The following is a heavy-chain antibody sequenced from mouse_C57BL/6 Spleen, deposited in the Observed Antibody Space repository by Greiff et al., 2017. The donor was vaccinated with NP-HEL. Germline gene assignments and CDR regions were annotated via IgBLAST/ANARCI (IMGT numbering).Heavy chain of an antibody. Sequence: QVQLQQSGPELVKPGASVKISCKASGYAFSSSWMHWVKQRPGKGLEWIGRIYPGDGDTNYNGKFKGTATLTADKSSSTAYMQLSSLTSEDSAVYFCARERQLGYFDYWGQGTTLTVSS. V-gene: IGHV1-82*01. J-gene: IGHJ2*01. CDR2: IYPGDGDT. CDR1: GYAFSSSW. D-gene: IGHD3-2*01. CDR3: ARERQLGYFDY.